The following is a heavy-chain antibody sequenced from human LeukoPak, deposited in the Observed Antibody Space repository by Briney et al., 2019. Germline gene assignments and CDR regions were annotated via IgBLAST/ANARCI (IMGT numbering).Heavy chain of an antibody. CDR1: GGPISSTSYY. CDR3: VRVNQVLVWLGP. V-gene: IGHV4-39*07. D-gene: IGHD3-16*01. CDR2: IYYSGST. Sequence: RASETLSLTCTVSGGPISSTSYYWGWIRQPPGKGLEWIGSIYYSGSTYYNPSLKSRVTISVDTSKNQFSLKLSSATAADTAVYYCVRVNQVLVWLGPWGQGTLVTVSS. J-gene: IGHJ5*02.